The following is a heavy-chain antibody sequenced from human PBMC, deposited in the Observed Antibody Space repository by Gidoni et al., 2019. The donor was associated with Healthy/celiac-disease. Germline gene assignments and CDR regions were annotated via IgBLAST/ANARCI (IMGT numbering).Heavy chain of an antibody. Sequence: LEWVAVISYDGSNKYYADSVKGRFTISRDNSKNTLYLQMNSLRAEDTAVYYCARGYYYGSGSYGDAFDIWGQGTMVTVSS. D-gene: IGHD3-10*01. J-gene: IGHJ3*02. CDR2: ISYDGSNK. CDR3: ARGYYYGSGSYGDAFDI. V-gene: IGHV3-30-3*01.